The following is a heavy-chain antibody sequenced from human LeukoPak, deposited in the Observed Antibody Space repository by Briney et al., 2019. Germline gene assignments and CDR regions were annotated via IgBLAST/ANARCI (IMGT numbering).Heavy chain of an antibody. CDR2: ISGTGGST. D-gene: IGHD4-17*01. V-gene: IGHV3-23*01. CDR1: GFTFSSYV. J-gene: IGHJ3*02. Sequence: PGGSLRLSCAASGFTFSSYVMTWVRQAPGKGLEWVSAISGTGGSTYDGDSVKGRFTISRDNSKNTLYLQMNSLRAEDTAVYYCAKDRVGTVPDAFDIWGQGTMVTVSS. CDR3: AKDRVGTVPDAFDI.